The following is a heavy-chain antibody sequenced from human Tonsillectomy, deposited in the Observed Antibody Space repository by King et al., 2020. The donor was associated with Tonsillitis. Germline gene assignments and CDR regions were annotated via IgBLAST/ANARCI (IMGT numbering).Heavy chain of an antibody. CDR1: GYTFNGHY. D-gene: IGHD3-22*01. CDR3: ARDLLEAVVVYFFEY. Sequence: QLVQSGAEVKKPGASVKVSCYTSGYTFNGHYMHWVRQAPGQGLEWMGWINPNSGDTNYAQKFQGRVTMTRDTSISTAYMELSGLRSDDTAVYYCARDLLEAVVVYFFEYWGQGTLVTVSS. CDR2: INPNSGDT. J-gene: IGHJ4*02. V-gene: IGHV1-2*02.